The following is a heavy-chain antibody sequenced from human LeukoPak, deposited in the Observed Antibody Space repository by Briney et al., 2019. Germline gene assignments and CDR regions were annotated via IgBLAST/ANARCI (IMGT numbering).Heavy chain of an antibody. J-gene: IGHJ5*02. D-gene: IGHD2/OR15-2a*01. CDR3: ARQMSGPNNNWFDP. Sequence: SVKVSCKASGGTFSSYTISWVRHAPGQGLEWMGRIIPILGIANYAQKFQGRVTITADKSTSTAYMELSSLRSEDTAVYYCARQMSGPNNNWFDPWGQGTLVTVSS. V-gene: IGHV1-69*02. CDR2: IIPILGIA. CDR1: GGTFSSYT.